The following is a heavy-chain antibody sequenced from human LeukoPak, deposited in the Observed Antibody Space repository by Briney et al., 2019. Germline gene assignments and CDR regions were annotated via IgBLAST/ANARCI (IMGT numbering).Heavy chain of an antibody. J-gene: IGHJ3*01. D-gene: IGHD4-17*01. V-gene: IGHV3-23*01. CDR3: GKDPNGDYVGAFDF. CDR1: GFTFSDYA. CDR2: IRGTGGTT. Sequence: GGSLRLSCAASGFTFSDYALIWVRQAPGKGLEWISGIRGTGGTTYYADSVKGRCTISRDNSRNTVYLQMNSLRAEDTALYFCGKDPNGDYVGAFDFWGPGTTVTVSS.